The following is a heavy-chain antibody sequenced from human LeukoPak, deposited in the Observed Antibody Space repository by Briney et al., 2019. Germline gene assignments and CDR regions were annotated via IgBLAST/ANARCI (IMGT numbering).Heavy chain of an antibody. J-gene: IGHJ5*02. CDR2: INPSGGST. CDR3: ARDNSIGDRGWWSDP. CDR1: GYTFTGYY. Sequence: ASVKVSCKASGYTFTGYYMHWVRQAPGQGLEWMGLINPSGGSTLYAEKFQGRIIMTRDMSTATDYMELSSLRSEDTAVYYCARDNSIGDRGWWSDPWGQGTLVTVSS. D-gene: IGHD4-23*01. V-gene: IGHV1-46*01.